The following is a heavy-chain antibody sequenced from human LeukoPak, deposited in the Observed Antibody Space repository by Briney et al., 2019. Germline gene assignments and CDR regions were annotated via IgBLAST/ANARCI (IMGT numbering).Heavy chain of an antibody. CDR2: IHYSGST. J-gene: IGHJ5*02. V-gene: IGHV4-30-4*01. CDR3: AREGRDFWSGSRGWFDP. CDR1: TGSISSDGYY. Sequence: SQTLSLTCTVSTGSISSDGYYWSWIRQPPGKGLEWIGYIHYSGSTFYNPSLKSRITISVDTSKNQFSLRLSSVTAADTAVYYCAREGRDFWSGSRGWFDPWGQGTLVTVS. D-gene: IGHD3-3*01.